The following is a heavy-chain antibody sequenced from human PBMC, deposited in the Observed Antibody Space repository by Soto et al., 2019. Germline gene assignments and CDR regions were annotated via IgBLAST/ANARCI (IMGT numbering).Heavy chain of an antibody. J-gene: IGHJ4*02. Sequence: QVQLVESGGGLVKPGGSLRLSCAASGFTFSDYYMSWIRQAPGKGLEWVSYISSRSSTIFYADSVKGRFTISRDNVKNSLYLQMSSLRGEDTAVYCCASGTNGAFFVYWGQGILVTVSS. CDR2: ISSRSSTI. D-gene: IGHD2-8*01. CDR3: ASGTNGAFFVY. V-gene: IGHV3-11*01. CDR1: GFTFSDYY.